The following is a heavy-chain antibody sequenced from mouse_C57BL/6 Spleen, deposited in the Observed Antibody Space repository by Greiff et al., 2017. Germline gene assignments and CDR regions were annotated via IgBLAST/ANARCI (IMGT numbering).Heavy chain of an antibody. CDR1: GYSITSGYY. D-gene: IGHD4-1*01. J-gene: IGHJ3*01. CDR3: ARELGRFAY. Sequence: EVQVVESGPGLVKPSQSLSLTCSVTGYSITSGYYWNWIRQFPGNKLEWMGYISYDGSNNYNPSLKNRISITRDTSKNQFYLKLNSVTTEDTATYYCARELGRFAYWGQGTLVTVSA. CDR2: ISYDGSN. V-gene: IGHV3-6*01.